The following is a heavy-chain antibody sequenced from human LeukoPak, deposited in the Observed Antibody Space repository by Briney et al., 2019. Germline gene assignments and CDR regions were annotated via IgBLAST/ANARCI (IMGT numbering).Heavy chain of an antibody. Sequence: PSETLSLTCTVSGGSISSYYWNWIRRPPGKGLEWIGYIYHSGSTNYNPSLKSRVTISLDTSKNQFSLKLTSVTAADTAVYHCARDLAGFDYWGQGTLVTVSS. V-gene: IGHV4-59*01. CDR2: IYHSGST. D-gene: IGHD6-25*01. CDR1: GGSISSYY. CDR3: ARDLAGFDY. J-gene: IGHJ4*02.